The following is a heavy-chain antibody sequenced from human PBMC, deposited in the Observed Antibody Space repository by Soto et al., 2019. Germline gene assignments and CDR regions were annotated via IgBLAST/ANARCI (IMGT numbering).Heavy chain of an antibody. D-gene: IGHD6-19*01. V-gene: IGHV3-30*18. CDR1: GFTFRVYG. CDR3: AQEATGGWHFFET. CDR2: ISYDGNKK. Sequence: GGSLRLCCAASGFTFRVYGMHCVRQAPGKGLEWVADISYDGNKKYYTDSVKGRFTISRDNSKNTMYLQMNSLRTEDTALYYCAQEATGGWHFFETWGQGTMVTVSS. J-gene: IGHJ1*01.